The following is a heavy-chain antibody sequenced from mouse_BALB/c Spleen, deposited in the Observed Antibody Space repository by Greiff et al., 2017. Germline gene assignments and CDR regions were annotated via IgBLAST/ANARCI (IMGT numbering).Heavy chain of an antibody. Sequence: EVQLVESGGGLVQPGGSRKLSCAASGFTFSSFGMHWVRQAPEKGLEWVAYISSGSSTIYYADTVKGRFTISRDNPKNTLFLQMTSLRSEDTAMYYCARSPDYYDYGAWFAYWGQGTLVTVSA. CDR3: ARSPDYYDYGAWFAY. D-gene: IGHD2-4*01. CDR1: GFTFSSFG. CDR2: ISSGSSTI. J-gene: IGHJ3*01. V-gene: IGHV5-17*02.